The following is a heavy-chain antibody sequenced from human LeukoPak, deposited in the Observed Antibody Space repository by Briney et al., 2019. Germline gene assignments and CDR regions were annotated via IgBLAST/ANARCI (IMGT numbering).Heavy chain of an antibody. CDR1: GYTFTGYG. J-gene: IGHJ5*02. D-gene: IGHD3-10*01. CDR2: ISAYNGNT. V-gene: IGHV1-18*01. Sequence: ASVTVSCKASGYTFTGYGISWVRQPPGQGLEWMGWISAYNGNTNYAQKLQGRGTMTTDTSTSTAYMELRSLRSDDTAVYYCARDRPFRAYSNSFDPWGQGTLVTVSS. CDR3: ARDRPFRAYSNSFDP.